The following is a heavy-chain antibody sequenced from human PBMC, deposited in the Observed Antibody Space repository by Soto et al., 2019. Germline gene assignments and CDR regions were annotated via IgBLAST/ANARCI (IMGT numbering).Heavy chain of an antibody. CDR1: GYTFTSYG. CDR2: ISAYNGNT. J-gene: IGHJ5*02. Sequence: ASVKVSCKASGYTFTSYGISWVRQAPGQGIDCMGWISAYNGNTNYAQKLQGRVTMTTDTSTSTAYMELRSLRSDDTAVYYCSRDEVTNYDILTGADWFDPWGQGTLVTVSS. D-gene: IGHD3-9*01. V-gene: IGHV1-18*01. CDR3: SRDEVTNYDILTGADWFDP.